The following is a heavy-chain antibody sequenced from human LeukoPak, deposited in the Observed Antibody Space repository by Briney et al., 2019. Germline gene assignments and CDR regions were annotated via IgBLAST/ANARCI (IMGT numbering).Heavy chain of an antibody. CDR1: GGSISNGGYY. V-gene: IGHV4-31*03. Sequence: NPSETLSLTCTVSGGSISNGGYYWSWIRQHPGKGLEWIGYIYYSGSTYYNPSLKSRVTISVDTSKNQFSLKLSSVTAADTAVYYCARCGKDGDYVQNWGQGTLVTVSS. D-gene: IGHD4-17*01. CDR3: ARCGKDGDYVQN. CDR2: IYYSGST. J-gene: IGHJ4*02.